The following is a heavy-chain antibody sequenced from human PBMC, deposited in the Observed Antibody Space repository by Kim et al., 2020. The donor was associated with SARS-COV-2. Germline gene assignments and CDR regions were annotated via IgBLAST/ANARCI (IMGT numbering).Heavy chain of an antibody. CDR2: IYSGGSS. V-gene: IGHV3-66*01. D-gene: IGHD1-1*01. CDR3: ARNSATEATGQ. CDR1: GFSVSRSY. J-gene: IGHJ4*02. Sequence: GGSLRLSCVVSGFSVSRSYMSWVRQAPGKGLEWVSVIYSGGSSYYVDPVKGRFSISRDNSKNTLYLQMNSLRVEDTAVYYCARNSATEATGQWGQGTRVTVSS.